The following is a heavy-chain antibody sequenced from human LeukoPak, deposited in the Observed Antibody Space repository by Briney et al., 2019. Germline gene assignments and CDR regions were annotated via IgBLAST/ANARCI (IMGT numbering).Heavy chain of an antibody. D-gene: IGHD3-22*01. J-gene: IGHJ3*02. Sequence: GGSLRLSCAASGFTFSSYAMHWVRQAPGKGLEWVAVISYDGSNKYYADSVKGRFTISRDNSKNTLYLQMNSLRAEDTAVYYCAKDQIVEHAFDIWGQGTMVTVSS. CDR3: AKDQIVEHAFDI. CDR2: ISYDGSNK. CDR1: GFTFSSYA. V-gene: IGHV3-30*04.